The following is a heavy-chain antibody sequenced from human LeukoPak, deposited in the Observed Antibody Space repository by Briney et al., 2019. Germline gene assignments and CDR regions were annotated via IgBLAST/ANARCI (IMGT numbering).Heavy chain of an antibody. J-gene: IGHJ4*02. Sequence: ASVKVSCKASGYTFTSYGISWVRQAPGQGLEWMGWISAYNGNTTYAQKLQGRVTMTTDTSASTAYMELRSLRSDDTAVYYCARELSFMVRGVLYFGYWGQGTLVTVSS. CDR1: GYTFTSYG. CDR2: ISAYNGNT. CDR3: ARELSFMVRGVLYFGY. D-gene: IGHD3-10*01. V-gene: IGHV1-18*01.